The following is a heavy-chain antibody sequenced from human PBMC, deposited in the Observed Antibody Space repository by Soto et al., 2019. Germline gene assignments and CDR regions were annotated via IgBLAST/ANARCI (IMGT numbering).Heavy chain of an antibody. CDR2: FSGGSGTT. V-gene: IGHV3-23*01. Sequence: EVQLLESGGGLVQPGGSLRLSCAASGFSLSTYGVTWVRQAPGKGLEWVSGFSGGSGTTHYADSVKGRFSITRDNSKNTVHLEMNSLRVEDTAIYYCAKWNGYGDYWGQGILVTVSS. J-gene: IGHJ4*02. D-gene: IGHD1-1*01. CDR3: AKWNGYGDY. CDR1: GFSLSTYG.